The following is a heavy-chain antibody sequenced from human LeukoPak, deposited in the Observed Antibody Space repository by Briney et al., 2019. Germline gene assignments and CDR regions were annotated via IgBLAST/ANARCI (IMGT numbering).Heavy chain of an antibody. CDR1: GGSISSGGYY. CDR2: IYYSGST. J-gene: IGHJ4*02. D-gene: IGHD3-10*01. CDR3: ARSRSLWFGELLLGGFDY. V-gene: IGHV4-31*03. Sequence: PSQTLSLTCTVSGGSISSGGYYWSWIRQHPGTGLEWIGYIYYSGSTYYNPSLKSRVTISVDTSKNQFSLRLSSVTAADTAVYHCARSRSLWFGELLLGGFDYWGQGTLVTVSS.